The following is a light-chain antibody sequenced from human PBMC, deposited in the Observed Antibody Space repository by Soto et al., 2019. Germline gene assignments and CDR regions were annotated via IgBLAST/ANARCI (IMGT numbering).Light chain of an antibody. CDR3: QQYNSYLT. V-gene: IGKV1-5*01. J-gene: IGKJ4*01. Sequence: DTQMTQSPSTLSASVVDRVTITCRASQSISSWLAWYQQKPGKAPKLLIYDASSLESGVPSRFSGSGSGTEFSLTISSLQPDDFATYYCQQYNSYLTFGGGTKVEIK. CDR1: QSISSW. CDR2: DAS.